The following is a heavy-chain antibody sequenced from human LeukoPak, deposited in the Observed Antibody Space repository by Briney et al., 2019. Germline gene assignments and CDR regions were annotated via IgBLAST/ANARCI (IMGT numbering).Heavy chain of an antibody. CDR1: GGTFSSYA. J-gene: IGHJ6*02. CDR2: IIPIFGTA. D-gene: IGHD2-15*01. CDR3: ARADCRGGSCYSPPYYYYGMDV. Sequence: GASVKVSRKASGGTFSSYAISWVRQAPGQGLEWMGGIIPIFGTANYAQKFQGRVTITADESTSTAYMELSSLRSEDTAVYYCARADCRGGSCYSPPYYYYGMDVWGQGTTVAVSS. V-gene: IGHV1-69*13.